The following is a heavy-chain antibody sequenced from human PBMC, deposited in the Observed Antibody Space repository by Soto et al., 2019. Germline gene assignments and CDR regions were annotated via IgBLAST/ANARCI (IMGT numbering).Heavy chain of an antibody. CDR1: GYTFTSYD. CDR2: IIPILGIA. V-gene: IGHV1-69*04. D-gene: IGHD1-26*01. Sequence: ASVKVSCKASGYTFTSYDINWVRQATGQGLEWMGRIIPILGIANYAQKFQGRVTITADKSTSTAYMELSSLRSEDTAVYYCARVIGMAPLQDWFDPWGQGTLVTVSS. CDR3: ARVIGMAPLQDWFDP. J-gene: IGHJ5*02.